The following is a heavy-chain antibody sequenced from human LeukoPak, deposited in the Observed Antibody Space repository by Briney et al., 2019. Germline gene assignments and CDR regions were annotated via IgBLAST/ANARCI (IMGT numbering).Heavy chain of an antibody. CDR1: GFTFSSYG. J-gene: IGHJ4*02. CDR3: AKQGQRTFDY. V-gene: IGHV3-30*02. CDR2: IRYDGSNK. Sequence: SGGSLRLSCAASGFTFSSYGMHWVRQAPGKGLEWVAFIRYDGSNKYYADSVKGRFTISRDNPKNTLYLQMNSLRAEDTAVYYCAKQGQRTFDYWGQGTLVTVSS.